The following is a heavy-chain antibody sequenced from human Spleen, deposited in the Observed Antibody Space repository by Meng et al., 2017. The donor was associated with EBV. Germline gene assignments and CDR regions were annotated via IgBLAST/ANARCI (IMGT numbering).Heavy chain of an antibody. CDR1: GGSVNSGTFY. CDR2: IYFTGST. J-gene: IGHJ4*02. D-gene: IGHD2-2*02. CDR3: ARKLYTDSFFDS. Sequence: QVTAEGSGPGMVKPSETLSCTGPVSGGSVNSGTFYWSWIRQPPGKGLEWIGYIYFTGSTKYNPSLKTRVTISVDTSRNQFSLRLTSVTTADTAVYYCARKLYTDSFFDSWGQGTLVTVSS. V-gene: IGHV4-61*01.